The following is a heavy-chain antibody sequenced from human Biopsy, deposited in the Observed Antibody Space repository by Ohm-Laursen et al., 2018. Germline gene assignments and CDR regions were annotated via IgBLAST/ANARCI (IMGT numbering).Heavy chain of an antibody. J-gene: IGHJ6*02. CDR2: ISWNSDDI. CDR1: GCTFDEYA. Sequence: SLRLSCSASGCTFDEYAMHWVRQVPGKGLEWVSGISWNSDDIGYADSVKGRFTISRDNARNALHLQMNSLRTEDTALYYCAKDLGLNYSDRFLFYYGMDVWGRGTTVTVSS. D-gene: IGHD4-17*01. V-gene: IGHV3-9*01. CDR3: AKDLGLNYSDRFLFYYGMDV.